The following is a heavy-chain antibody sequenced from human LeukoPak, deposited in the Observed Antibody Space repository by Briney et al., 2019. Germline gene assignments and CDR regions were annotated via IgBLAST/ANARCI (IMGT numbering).Heavy chain of an antibody. V-gene: IGHV4-34*01. J-gene: IGHJ4*02. CDR1: SGSLSGYY. Sequence: SETLSLTCAVYSGSLSGYYWSWIRQPPGKGLEWIGEINHSGSTNYNPSLKSRVTISVDTSKNQFSLKLSSVTAADTAVYYCARGRNYYYDSSLGYWGQGTLVTVSS. D-gene: IGHD3-22*01. CDR2: INHSGST. CDR3: ARGRNYYYDSSLGY.